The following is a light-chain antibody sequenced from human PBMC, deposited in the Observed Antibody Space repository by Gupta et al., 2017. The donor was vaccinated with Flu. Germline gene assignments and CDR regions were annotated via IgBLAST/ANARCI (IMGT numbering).Light chain of an antibody. CDR1: QRLLNSDEKTY. V-gene: IGKV2D-29*01. J-gene: IGKJ2*01. CDR2: EVS. Sequence: DSVMTETTLSVCVTRGQPASIPRKSSQRLLNSDEKTYSYWHLQPPGQPPQLLIYEVSHRFSGVPDRFSGSGSGTDITLKISRVEAEDVGVYYCMQSLPLPGTFGQGTKLEIK. CDR3: MQSLPLPGT.